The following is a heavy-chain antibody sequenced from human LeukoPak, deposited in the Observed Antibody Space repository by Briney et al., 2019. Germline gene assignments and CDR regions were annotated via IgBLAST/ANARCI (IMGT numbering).Heavy chain of an antibody. CDR2: IYHSGIT. CDR3: ARTNVEMATISSYYYYYYMDV. CDR1: DESFKNYH. Sequence: SETLSLTCAVYDESFKNYHWNWIRQSPGKGLEWIGEIYHSGITSYNPSLEGRLTMSADMSKNHFSLNLTSVTAADTAVYYCARTNVEMATISSYYYYYYMDVWGKGTTVTVSS. D-gene: IGHD5-24*01. V-gene: IGHV4-34*01. J-gene: IGHJ6*03.